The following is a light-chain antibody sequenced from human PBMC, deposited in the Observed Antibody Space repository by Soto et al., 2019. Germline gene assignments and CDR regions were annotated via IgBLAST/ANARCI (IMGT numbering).Light chain of an antibody. CDR1: QSINNW. Sequence: DIHLTQSPSTLSASVGDRVTITCRASQSINNWLAWYQQKPGKAPKLLIYDASSLQSGVPSRFRGSTSGTEFTLTISSLQPDDFATYYCQQYNSYSRSFGGGTKVDIK. CDR2: DAS. CDR3: QQYNSYSRS. J-gene: IGKJ4*01. V-gene: IGKV1-5*01.